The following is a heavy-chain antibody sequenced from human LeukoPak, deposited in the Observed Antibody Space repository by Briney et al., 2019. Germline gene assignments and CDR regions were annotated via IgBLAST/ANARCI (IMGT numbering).Heavy chain of an antibody. CDR2: IRYDGSNK. Sequence: GGSLRLSCAASGFTFSSYGMHWARQAPGKGLEWVAFIRYDGSNKYYADSVKGRFTISRDNSKNTLYLQMNSLRAEDTAVYYCAKDAPYYYDSSGYGVYWGQGTLVTVSS. V-gene: IGHV3-30*02. CDR1: GFTFSSYG. CDR3: AKDAPYYYDSSGYGVY. J-gene: IGHJ4*02. D-gene: IGHD3-22*01.